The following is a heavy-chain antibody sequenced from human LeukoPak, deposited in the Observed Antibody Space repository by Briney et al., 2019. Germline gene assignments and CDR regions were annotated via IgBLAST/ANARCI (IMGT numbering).Heavy chain of an antibody. CDR1: GYTFTGYF. Sequence: GASVKVSCKTSGYTFTGYFIHWVRQAPGQGLEWMGWINPNSGVTSYAQKLQGRVTMARDTSISTAYMELSRLRSDDTAVYYCAILAYAVVSHWGQGTLVTVSS. J-gene: IGHJ4*02. D-gene: IGHD4-23*01. CDR2: INPNSGVT. CDR3: AILAYAVVSH. V-gene: IGHV1-2*02.